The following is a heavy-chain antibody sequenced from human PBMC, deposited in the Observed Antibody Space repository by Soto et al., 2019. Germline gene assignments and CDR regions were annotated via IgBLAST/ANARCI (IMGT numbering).Heavy chain of an antibody. J-gene: IGHJ4*02. Sequence: QVQLVQSGAEVKKPGSSVKVSCKASGGTFSSYTISLVRQAPGQGLEWMGRIIPILGIANYAQKFQGRVTITADKSTSTAYMELSSLRSEDTAVYYCARGRYYGSGSYLLFDYWGQGTMVTVSS. CDR2: IIPILGIA. D-gene: IGHD3-10*01. CDR1: GGTFSSYT. V-gene: IGHV1-69*02. CDR3: ARGRYYGSGSYLLFDY.